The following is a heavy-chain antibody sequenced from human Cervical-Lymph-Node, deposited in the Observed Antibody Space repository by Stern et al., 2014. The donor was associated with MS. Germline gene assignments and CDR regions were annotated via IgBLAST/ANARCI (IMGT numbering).Heavy chain of an antibody. V-gene: IGHV5-51*01. CDR1: GYKFSIYW. D-gene: IGHD1-14*01. Sequence: EVQLVESGAELIRPGESLKISCKGSGYKFSIYWIARVRQMPGKGLEWMGITYPGDSETRYSPSFQGQVTMSADKSTSTAYLQWSSLNASDTAMYFCARQTTAWASDVWGQGTLVTVSS. CDR3: ARQTTAWASDV. CDR2: TYPGDSET. J-gene: IGHJ4*02.